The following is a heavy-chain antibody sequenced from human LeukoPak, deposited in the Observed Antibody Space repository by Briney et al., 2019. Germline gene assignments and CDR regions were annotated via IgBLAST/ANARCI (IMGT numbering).Heavy chain of an antibody. CDR1: GYTFTSYY. J-gene: IGHJ4*02. V-gene: IGHV1-46*01. CDR3: ARVRDSSSWPGQYYFDY. Sequence: ASVKVSCKASGYTFTSYYIHWVRQAPGQGLEWMGLINPSGGNARYGQKFQGRVTMTRDTSTSTVYMELSSLRSEDTAVYYCARVRDSSSWPGQYYFDYWGQGTLVTVSS. CDR2: INPSGGNA. D-gene: IGHD6-13*01.